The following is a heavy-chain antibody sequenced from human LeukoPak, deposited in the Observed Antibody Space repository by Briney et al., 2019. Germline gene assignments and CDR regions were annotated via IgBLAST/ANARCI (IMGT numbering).Heavy chain of an antibody. CDR2: IYYSGST. D-gene: IGHD2-15*01. V-gene: IGHV4-59*08. CDR1: GGSLNSYY. CDR3: VRHLSAGRPAFDI. Sequence: SETLSLTCTVSGGSLNSYYWSWIRQPPGKGLEGVGYIYYSGSTNYSPSLKSRVTISVDTSNNKFTLKLTSLTAADTAVYYCVRHLSAGRPAFDIWGQGTMVTVSS. J-gene: IGHJ3*02.